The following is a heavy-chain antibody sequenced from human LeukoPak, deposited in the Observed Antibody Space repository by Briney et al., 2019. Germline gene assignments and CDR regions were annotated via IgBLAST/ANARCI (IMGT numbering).Heavy chain of an antibody. V-gene: IGHV4-31*03. CDR2: IYYSGST. CDR1: GGSISSGGYY. Sequence: SETLSLTCTVSGGSISSGGYYWSWLRQHPGKGLEWIGYIYYSGSTYYNPSLKSRVTISVDTSKNQFSLKLSSVTAADTAVYYCARYCSGGSCYSMNAFDIWGQGTMVTVSS. CDR3: ARYCSGGSCYSMNAFDI. J-gene: IGHJ3*02. D-gene: IGHD2-15*01.